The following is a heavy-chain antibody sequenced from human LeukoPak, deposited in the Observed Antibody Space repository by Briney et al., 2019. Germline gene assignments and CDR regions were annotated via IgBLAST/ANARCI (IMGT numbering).Heavy chain of an antibody. CDR2: INPNSGGT. D-gene: IGHD6-19*01. V-gene: IGHV1-2*06. CDR3: ASLYSSGEHNWLDP. Sequence: ASVKVSCRASGYIFTDYYLHWVRQAPGQGLEWVGRINPNSGGTNYEQKFQGRVTMTRDTSISTAYMELSRLRSDDTAVYYCASLYSSGEHNWLDPWGQGTLVAVSS. J-gene: IGHJ5*02. CDR1: GYIFTDYY.